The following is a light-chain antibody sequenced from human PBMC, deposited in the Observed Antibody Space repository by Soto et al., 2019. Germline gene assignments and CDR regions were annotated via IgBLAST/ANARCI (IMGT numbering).Light chain of an antibody. V-gene: IGKV1D-13*01. CDR1: QGIYSA. Sequence: ALQLTQSPSSLSASVGDRVTITCRASQGIYSALAWYQQKPGKAPKLLIYDASSLGSGVPSRFSGSGSGTDFTLTIRSLQPEDFSTYYCQQFNNYPAFGQGTKVEIK. J-gene: IGKJ1*01. CDR3: QQFNNYPA. CDR2: DAS.